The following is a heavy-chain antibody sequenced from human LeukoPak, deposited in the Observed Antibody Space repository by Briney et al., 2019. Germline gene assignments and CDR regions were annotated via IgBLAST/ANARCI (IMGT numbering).Heavy chain of an antibody. CDR3: ARDLTGGYSYGDY. D-gene: IGHD5-18*01. CDR1: GFTFSSSE. CDR2: ISSSGSTI. V-gene: IGHV3-48*03. Sequence: PGGSLRLSCAASGFTFSSSEMNWVRQAPGKGLEWVSYISSSGSTIYYADSVKGRFTISRDNAKNSLYLQMNSLRAEDAAVYYCARDLTGGYSYGDYWGQGTLVTVSS. J-gene: IGHJ4*02.